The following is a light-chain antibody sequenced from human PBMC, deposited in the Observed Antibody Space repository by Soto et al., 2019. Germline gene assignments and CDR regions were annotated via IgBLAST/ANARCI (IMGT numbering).Light chain of an antibody. J-gene: IGKJ1*01. CDR1: QSVSSN. Sequence: EIFFTQSPVTLSVSPGERATLSCRASQSVSSNLAWYQQKPGQAPRLLIYGASSRATGIPDRFSGSGSGTDFTLTISRLEPEDFAVYYCQQYGSSGTFGQGTKVDIK. CDR2: GAS. CDR3: QQYGSSGT. V-gene: IGKV3-20*01.